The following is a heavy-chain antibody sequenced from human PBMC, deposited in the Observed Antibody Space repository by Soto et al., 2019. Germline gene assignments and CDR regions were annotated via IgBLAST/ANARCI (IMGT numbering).Heavy chain of an antibody. CDR3: AGGDLGGATSLSNTRCDP. CDR1: GYTFTSHW. CDR2: IYPGDSDT. V-gene: IGHV5-51*01. D-gene: IGHD1-26*01. Sequence: GESLKISCKGSGYTFTSHWIGWVRQMPGKGLEWMGIIYPGDSDTTYSPSFQGQVTISVDKSISTAYLQWSSLKASDSATYYCAGGDLGGATSLSNTRCDPWGQGPRVTV. J-gene: IGHJ5*02.